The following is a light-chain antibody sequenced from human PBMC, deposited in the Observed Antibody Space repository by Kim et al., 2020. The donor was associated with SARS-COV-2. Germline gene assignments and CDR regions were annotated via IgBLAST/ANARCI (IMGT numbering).Light chain of an antibody. V-gene: IGKV2-30*01. CDR3: MQGTHWPFT. CDR2: KVS. Sequence: PASISCRSSQSLVYCDGITYLNWFHQRPGQSPRRLIYKVSNRDSGVPDRFSGSGSGTDFTLQISRVEAEDVGVYYCMQGTHWPFTFGPGTKVDIK. J-gene: IGKJ3*01. CDR1: QSLVYCDGITY.